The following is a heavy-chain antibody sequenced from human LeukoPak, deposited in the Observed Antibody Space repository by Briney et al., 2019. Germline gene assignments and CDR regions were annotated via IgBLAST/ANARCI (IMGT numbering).Heavy chain of an antibody. V-gene: IGHV4-39*01. D-gene: IGHD2-21*02. J-gene: IGHJ6*02. Sequence: SETLSLTCTVSGGSIRSSYYYWGWIRQPPGKGLEWIGSIYDSGSTYYNPSLKSRVTISVDTSKNQFSLKLNSVTAADTAVYYCAKGTLYCGGDCYPPLEYGMDVWGQGTTVTVSS. CDR2: IYDSGST. CDR3: AKGTLYCGGDCYPPLEYGMDV. CDR1: GGSIRSSYYY.